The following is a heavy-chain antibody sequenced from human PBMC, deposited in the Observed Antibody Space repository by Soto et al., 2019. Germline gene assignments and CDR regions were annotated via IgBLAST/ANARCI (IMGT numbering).Heavy chain of an antibody. CDR1: GFTFSNYA. CDR2: ISAGGSNT. Sequence: GGSLRLSCAASGFTFSNYAMNWVRQAPGKGLEWVSAISAGGSNTDYADSVKGRFTISSDNSKNTLYLQMNSLRAEDTAVYYCAKEYSTSLDYWGQGTLVTVSS. CDR3: AKEYSTSLDY. V-gene: IGHV3-23*01. D-gene: IGHD6-6*01. J-gene: IGHJ4*02.